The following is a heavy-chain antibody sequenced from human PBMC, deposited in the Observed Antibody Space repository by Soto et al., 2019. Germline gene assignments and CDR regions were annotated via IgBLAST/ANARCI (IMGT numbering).Heavy chain of an antibody. D-gene: IGHD6-13*01. V-gene: IGHV1-69*01. CDR3: ARDNGYSSSWYYALDI. Sequence: QVQLVQSGAEVKKPGSSVKVSCKASGGTFSSYAISWVRQAPGQGLEWMGGIIPIFGTANYAQKFQGRVTITADESTSTDYMELSSLRSEETAVYYCARDNGYSSSWYYALDIWGQGTMVTVSS. CDR1: GGTFSSYA. CDR2: IIPIFGTA. J-gene: IGHJ3*02.